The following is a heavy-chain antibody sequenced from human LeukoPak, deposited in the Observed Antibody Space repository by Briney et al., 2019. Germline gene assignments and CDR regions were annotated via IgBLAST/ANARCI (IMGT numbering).Heavy chain of an antibody. D-gene: IGHD3-16*01. J-gene: IGHJ4*02. CDR3: VRDLGGPDY. Sequence: GGSLRLSCTASPFTFSEYWMHWVGQPPGKGLVWVSRITNDGSRTEYADSVKGRFTISRDNAKNTLYLQMDSLRPEDTAVYYCVRDLGGPDYWGQGTLVTVSS. V-gene: IGHV3-74*03. CDR2: ITNDGSRT. CDR1: PFTFSEYW.